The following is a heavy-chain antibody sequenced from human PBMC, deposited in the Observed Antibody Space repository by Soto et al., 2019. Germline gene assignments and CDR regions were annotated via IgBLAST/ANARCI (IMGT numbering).Heavy chain of an antibody. CDR3: ASHYRRRGWEWATEPLFDY. CDR2: IYYSGST. V-gene: IGHV4-59*01. Sequence: QVQLQESGPGLVKPSETLSLTCTVSGGSISSYYWSWIRQPPGKGLEWIGYIYYSGSTNYNPSLKSRVTKSVDTSKNQFSLKLSSVTAADTAVYYCASHYRRRGWEWATEPLFDYWGQGTLVTVSS. D-gene: IGHD6-19*01. J-gene: IGHJ4*02. CDR1: GGSISSYY.